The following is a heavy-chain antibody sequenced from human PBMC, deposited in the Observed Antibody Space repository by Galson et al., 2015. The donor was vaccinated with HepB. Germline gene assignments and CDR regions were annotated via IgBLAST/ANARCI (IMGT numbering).Heavy chain of an antibody. V-gene: IGHV1-3*01. Sequence: SVKVSCKASGYTFTSYAMHWVRQAPGQRLEWMRWINAGNGNTKYSQKFQGRVTITRDTSASTAYMELSSLRSEDTAVYYCARGDSGNWFDPWGQGTLVTVSS. CDR3: ARGDSGNWFDP. D-gene: IGHD2-15*01. J-gene: IGHJ5*02. CDR1: GYTFTSYA. CDR2: INAGNGNT.